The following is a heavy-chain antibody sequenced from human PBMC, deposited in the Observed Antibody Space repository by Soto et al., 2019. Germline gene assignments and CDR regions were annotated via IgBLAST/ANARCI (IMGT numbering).Heavy chain of an antibody. J-gene: IGHJ4*02. CDR3: AKPPDYNWNDY. V-gene: IGHV3-23*01. D-gene: IGHD1-20*01. CDR1: GFTFSSYA. Sequence: EVQLLESGGGLVQPGGSLRLSCAASGFTFSSYAMSWVRQAPGKGLEWISAVSGSGGGTYYAESVKGRFTISRDNSKDTLYLQMNNLRAEDTAVYDCAKPPDYNWNDYWGQGTLVTVSS. CDR2: VSGSGGGT.